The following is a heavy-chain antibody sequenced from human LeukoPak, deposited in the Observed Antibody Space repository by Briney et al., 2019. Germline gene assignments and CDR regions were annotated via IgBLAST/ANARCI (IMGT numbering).Heavy chain of an antibody. Sequence: SETLSLTCTVSGGSISSYYWSWIRQPPGKGLEWIANIYHTGSTNYNPSLSSRVTISIDTAKNQFSLKLTSVTAADTAVYYCARLGSYFDYWGQGTLVTVSS. CDR1: GGSISSYY. J-gene: IGHJ4*02. CDR3: ARLGSYFDY. CDR2: IYHTGST. V-gene: IGHV4-59*01.